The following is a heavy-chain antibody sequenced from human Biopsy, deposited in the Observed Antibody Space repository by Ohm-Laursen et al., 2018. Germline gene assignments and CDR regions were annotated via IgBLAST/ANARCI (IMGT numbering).Heavy chain of an antibody. J-gene: IGHJ4*02. V-gene: IGHV3-21*01. CDR3: ARDGEAKYCKHGVCPSDF. CDR1: GFTFSGFS. D-gene: IGHD2-8*01. Sequence: LRLSCAASGFTFSGFSMNWVRQAPGKGLEWVSSISASGNHIYYTDSVKGRSTVSRDNGKNSVYLQMNSLRVEDTAVYYCARDGEAKYCKHGVCPSDFWGQGTLVAVSS. CDR2: ISASGNHI.